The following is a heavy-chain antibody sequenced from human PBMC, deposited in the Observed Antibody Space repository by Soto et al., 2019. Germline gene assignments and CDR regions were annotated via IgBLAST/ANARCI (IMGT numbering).Heavy chain of an antibody. Sequence: AVKVSCKASGFTFTSSAVQWVRQARGQRLEWIGWIVVGSGNTNYAQKFQERVTITRDMSTSTAYMELSSLRSEDTAVYYCAARTSYDYGDYVFDYWGQGTLVTVSS. J-gene: IGHJ4*02. CDR3: AARTSYDYGDYVFDY. CDR2: IVVGSGNT. V-gene: IGHV1-58*01. CDR1: GFTFTSSA. D-gene: IGHD4-17*01.